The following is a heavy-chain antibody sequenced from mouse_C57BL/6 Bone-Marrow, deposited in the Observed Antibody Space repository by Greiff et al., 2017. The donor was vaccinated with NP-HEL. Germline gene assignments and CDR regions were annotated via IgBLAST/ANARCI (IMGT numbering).Heavy chain of an antibody. J-gene: IGHJ4*01. V-gene: IGHV3-6*01. CDR2: ISYDGCN. CDR3: ARSGDYYYGSIPSMDY. Sequence: ESGPGLVKPSQSLSLTCSVTGYSITSGYYWNWIRQFPGNKLEWMGYISYDGCNNSHPSLQNRISITRDTSKNPFFLKLNSVTTEDTATYYCARSGDYYYGSIPSMDYWGQGTSVTVSS. CDR1: GYSITSGYY. D-gene: IGHD1-1*01.